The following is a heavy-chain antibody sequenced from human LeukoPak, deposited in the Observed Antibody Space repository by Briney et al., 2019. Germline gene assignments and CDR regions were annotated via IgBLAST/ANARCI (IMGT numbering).Heavy chain of an antibody. Sequence: PGGSLRLSCAASGFTFSSYAMSWVRQAPGKGLDWVSAISGSGGSTHYADSVKGRFTISRDNSKNTLYLQMNSLRAEDTAVYYCAKVRVVTMVRGVSGIFDYWGQGTLVTVSS. CDR2: ISGSGGST. J-gene: IGHJ4*02. CDR1: GFTFSSYA. CDR3: AKVRVVTMVRGVSGIFDY. V-gene: IGHV3-23*01. D-gene: IGHD3-10*01.